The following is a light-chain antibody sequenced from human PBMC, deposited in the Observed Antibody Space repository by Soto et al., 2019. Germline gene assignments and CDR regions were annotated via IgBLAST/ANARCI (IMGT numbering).Light chain of an antibody. Sequence: DIVMTQTPLSSPVTLGQTASISCRSSERLVNSDGTTLLSWFHLRPGQAPRLLIHKISDRFCGVLARFIRSGAWTAYILNTIRVEAEDVGIYYCLQATHFPWTFGQGTKLEIK. CDR2: KIS. J-gene: IGKJ1*01. CDR1: ERLVNSDGTTL. V-gene: IGKV2-24*01. CDR3: LQATHFPWT.